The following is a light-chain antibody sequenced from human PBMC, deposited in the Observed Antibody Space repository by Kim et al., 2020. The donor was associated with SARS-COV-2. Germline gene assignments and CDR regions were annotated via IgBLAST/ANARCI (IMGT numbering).Light chain of an antibody. CDR3: QQYATSPIT. J-gene: IGKJ5*01. CDR2: DAS. CDR1: QSVSSSQ. V-gene: IGKV3-20*01. Sequence: EIVLTQSPVTLSLSPGERATLSCRATQSVSSSQLAWYQQKPGQAPRLLIYDASSRATGIPDRFSGSGSGTDFTLTISRLEPEDFAVYHCQQYATSPITFGQGTRLEIK.